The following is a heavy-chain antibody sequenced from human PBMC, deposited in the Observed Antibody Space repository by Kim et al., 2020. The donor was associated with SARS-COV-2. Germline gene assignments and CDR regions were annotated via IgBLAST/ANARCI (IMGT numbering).Heavy chain of an antibody. D-gene: IGHD6-13*01. J-gene: IGHJ6*02. CDR3: ARDIAATSYYYYYGMDV. Sequence: VKGRLHISRDNSKNTLYLQKNSLRAEDTAVYYCARDIAATSYYYYYGMDVWGQGTTVTVSS. V-gene: IGHV3-23*01.